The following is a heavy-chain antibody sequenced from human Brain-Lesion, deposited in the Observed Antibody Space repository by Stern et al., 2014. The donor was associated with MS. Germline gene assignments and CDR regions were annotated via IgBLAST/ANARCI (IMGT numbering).Heavy chain of an antibody. D-gene: IGHD2-15*01. Sequence: VQLVESGPGLVKPSETLSLTCTVAGGSVSSTSYAWAWIRQPPGKGLEWIGTIYYSGHTYYSPSPKWPPTISRTPSKNQFSLQLGSVTAADTAVYYCAGEEDIRYCSGGSCTGNWFDPWGQGTLVTVSS. J-gene: IGHJ5*02. V-gene: IGHV4-39*01. CDR1: GGSVSSTSYA. CDR3: AGEEDIRYCSGGSCTGNWFDP. CDR2: IYYSGHT.